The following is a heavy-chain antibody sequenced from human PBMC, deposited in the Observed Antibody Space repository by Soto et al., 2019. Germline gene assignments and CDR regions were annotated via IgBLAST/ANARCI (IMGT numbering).Heavy chain of an antibody. CDR2: IYYSGST. D-gene: IGHD3-22*01. CDR1: GGSISSGGYY. V-gene: IGHV4-31*03. J-gene: IGHJ3*02. CDR3: ARDYYDSSGYYYVWAFDI. Sequence: SETLSLTCTVSGGSISSGGYYWSWIRQHPGKGLEWIGYIYYSGSTYYNPSLKSRVTISVDTSKNQFSLKLSSVTAADTAVYYCARDYYDSSGYYYVWAFDIWGQGTMVTVSS.